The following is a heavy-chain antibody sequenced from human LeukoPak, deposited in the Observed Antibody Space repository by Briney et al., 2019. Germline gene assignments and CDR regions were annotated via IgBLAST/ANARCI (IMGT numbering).Heavy chain of an antibody. CDR3: ARVWYQLLAVAGSSLWDI. CDR1: GYTFTIYG. CDR2: ISAYNGNT. V-gene: IGHV1-18*01. Sequence: ASVNVSCKASGYTFTIYGISWVRQAPGQGREWMGWISAYNGNTNYAQKLQGRVTMTTDTSTSTAYMELRSLRSDDTAVYYCARVWYQLLAVAGSSLWDIWGQGTMVTVSS. D-gene: IGHD2-2*01. J-gene: IGHJ3*02.